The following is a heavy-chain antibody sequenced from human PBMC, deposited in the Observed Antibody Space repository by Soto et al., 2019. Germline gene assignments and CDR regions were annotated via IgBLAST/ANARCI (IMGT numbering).Heavy chain of an antibody. J-gene: IGHJ4*02. D-gene: IGHD2-21*02. CDR1: GGSFSGYY. V-gene: IGHV4-34*01. CDR3: ASDIVVVTAIAGFDY. CDR2: INHRGST. Sequence: QVQLQQWGPGLLKPSETLSLTCAVYGGSFSGYYWRWIRQPPGKGLEWIGEINHRGSTNYNPSLRTRVTISVDTAKIQFSLKLISVTAADTTVYYGASDIVVVTAIAGFDYWGQGTLVTVSS.